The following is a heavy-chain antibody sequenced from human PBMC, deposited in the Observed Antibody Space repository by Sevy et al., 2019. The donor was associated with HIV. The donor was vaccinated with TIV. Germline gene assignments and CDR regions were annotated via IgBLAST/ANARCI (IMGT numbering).Heavy chain of an antibody. CDR2: ISSSGSTI. J-gene: IGHJ4*02. D-gene: IGHD3-22*01. Sequence: GGSQRLSCAASGFTFSDYYMSWIRQAPGKGLEWVSYISSSGSTIYYADSVKGRFTISRDNAKNSLYLQMNSLRAEDTAVYYCASPYYYDSSGSYEIDYWGQGTLVTVSS. CDR1: GFTFSDYY. V-gene: IGHV3-11*01. CDR3: ASPYYYDSSGSYEIDY.